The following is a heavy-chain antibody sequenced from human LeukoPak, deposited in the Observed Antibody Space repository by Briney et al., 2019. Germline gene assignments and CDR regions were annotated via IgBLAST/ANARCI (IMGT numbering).Heavy chain of an antibody. CDR1: GFTFSSYE. V-gene: IGHV3-48*03. CDR2: ISSSGSTI. J-gene: IGHJ4*02. CDR3: ARVYTGNRWHFDY. D-gene: IGHD2-2*02. Sequence: PGGSLRLSCAASGFTFSSYEMNWVRQAPGKGLEWGSYISSSGSTIYYADSVKGRFTISRDNAKNSLYLQMNSLRAEDTAVYYCARVYTGNRWHFDYWGQGTLVTVSS.